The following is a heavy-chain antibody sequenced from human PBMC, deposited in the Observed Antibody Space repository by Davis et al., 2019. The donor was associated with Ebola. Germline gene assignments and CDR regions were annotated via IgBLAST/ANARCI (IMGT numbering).Heavy chain of an antibody. CDR3: ARPWYSGTYYDAYDI. Sequence: ESLKISCTVSGGPISSRGYYWGWIRQPPGKGLEWIGSINHSGSTFYKSSLRSRATVSVDTSKNQFFLKLSSATAADTAVYYCARPWYSGTYYDAYDIWGQGTMVAVSS. CDR1: GGPISSRGYY. CDR2: INHSGST. D-gene: IGHD1-26*01. V-gene: IGHV4-39*01. J-gene: IGHJ3*02.